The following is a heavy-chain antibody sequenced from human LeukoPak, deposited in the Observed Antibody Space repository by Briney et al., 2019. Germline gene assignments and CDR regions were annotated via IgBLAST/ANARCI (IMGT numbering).Heavy chain of an antibody. CDR2: IMPLFNTA. CDR1: GGTFSSYS. CDR3: ARVDRYHYYLNV. V-gene: IGHV1-69*05. Sequence: SVKVSCKASGGTFSSYSITWVRQAPGQGLEWMGGIMPLFNTANYAQQFQGRVTITTDESTSTAYMELSSLRFEDTAMYYCARVDRYHYYLNVWGKGTTVTVSS. J-gene: IGHJ6*03.